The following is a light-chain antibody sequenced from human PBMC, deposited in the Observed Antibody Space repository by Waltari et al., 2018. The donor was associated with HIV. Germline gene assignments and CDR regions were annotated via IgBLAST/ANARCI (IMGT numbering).Light chain of an antibody. CDR3: QSADSSGTDLI. J-gene: IGLJ2*01. Sequence: SYELTQPPSVSVSPGQTARITCSGDALPQQYAYWYQQKAGQAPVLVISNDSERPSGISERCSGTSSGTTVTLTLSGVQAEDEADYNCQSADSSGTDLIFGGGTKLTVL. CDR1: ALPQQY. CDR2: NDS. V-gene: IGLV3-25*03.